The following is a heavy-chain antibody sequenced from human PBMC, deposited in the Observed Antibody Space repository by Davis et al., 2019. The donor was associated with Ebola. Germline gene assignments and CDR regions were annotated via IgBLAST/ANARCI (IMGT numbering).Heavy chain of an antibody. CDR3: ARGGYSSSWYYFDY. CDR1: GFTFSSYS. Sequence: GESLKISCAASGFTFSSYSMNWVRQAPGKGLEWVSYISISSSTIYYADSVKGRFTISRDNAKNSLYLQMNSLRDEDTAVYYCARGGYSSSWYYFDYWGQGTLLTVSS. CDR2: ISISSSTI. V-gene: IGHV3-48*02. D-gene: IGHD6-13*01. J-gene: IGHJ4*02.